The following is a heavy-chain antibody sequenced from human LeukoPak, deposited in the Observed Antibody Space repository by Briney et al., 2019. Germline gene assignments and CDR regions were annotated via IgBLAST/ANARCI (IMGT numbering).Heavy chain of an antibody. CDR3: ARAGSSGYLLDY. Sequence: PSETLSLTCTVSGGSISSYYRSWIGQPPGKGLEWIGYIYYSGSTNYNPSLKSRVTISVDTSKNQFSLKLSSVTAADTAVYYCARAGSSGYLLDYWGQGTLVTVSS. V-gene: IGHV4-59*01. D-gene: IGHD3-22*01. CDR1: GGSISSYY. CDR2: IYYSGST. J-gene: IGHJ4*02.